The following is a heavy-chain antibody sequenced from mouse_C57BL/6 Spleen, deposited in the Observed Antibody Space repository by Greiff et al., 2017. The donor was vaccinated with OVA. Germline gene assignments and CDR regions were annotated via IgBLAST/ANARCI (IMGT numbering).Heavy chain of an antibody. J-gene: IGHJ1*03. Sequence: EVKLVESGGGLVKPGGSLKLSCAASGFTFSSYAMSWVRQTPEKRLEWVATISDGGSYTYYPDNVKGRFTISRDNAKNNLYLQMSHLKSEDTAMYYCARDNDYGSSYIYFDVWGTGTTVTVSS. V-gene: IGHV5-4*01. CDR1: GFTFSSYA. CDR3: ARDNDYGSSYIYFDV. D-gene: IGHD1-1*01. CDR2: ISDGGSYT.